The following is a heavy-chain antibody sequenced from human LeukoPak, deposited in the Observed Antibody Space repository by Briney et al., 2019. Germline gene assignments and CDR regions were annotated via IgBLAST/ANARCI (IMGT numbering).Heavy chain of an antibody. CDR2: IYYSGST. V-gene: IGHV4-30-4*01. CDR1: GGSISSGDYY. D-gene: IGHD2-15*01. CDR3: ARDIVVVVAATPHYYFDY. J-gene: IGHJ4*02. Sequence: RASETLSLTCTVSGGSISSGDYYWSWIRQPPGRGLEWIGYIYYSGSTYYNPSLKSRVTISVDTSKNQFSLKLSSVTAADTAVYYCARDIVVVVAATPHYYFDYWGQGTLVTVSS.